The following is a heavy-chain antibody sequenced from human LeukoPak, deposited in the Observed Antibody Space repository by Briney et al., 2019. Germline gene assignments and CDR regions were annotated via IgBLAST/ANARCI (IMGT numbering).Heavy chain of an antibody. D-gene: IGHD6-13*01. J-gene: IGHJ6*03. Sequence: SETLSLTCAVYGGSFSGYYWSWIRQPPGKGLEWIGEIYHSGSTNFNPSLKSRVTISVDTSKNQFSLKLSSVTAADTAVYYCAKDPSYSSSWGGYYYMDVWGKGTTVTVSS. CDR3: AKDPSYSSSWGGYYYMDV. CDR1: GGSFSGYY. CDR2: IYHSGST. V-gene: IGHV4-34*01.